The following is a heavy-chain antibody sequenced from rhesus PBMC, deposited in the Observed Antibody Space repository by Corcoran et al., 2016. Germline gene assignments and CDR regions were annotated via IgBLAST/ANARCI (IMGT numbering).Heavy chain of an antibody. J-gene: IGHJ6*01. CDR3: ARAGGFWTGFYGLDS. D-gene: IGHD3-3*01. CDR2: IYGSGGST. CDR1: GGSISSSNW. V-gene: IGHV4-93*01. Sequence: QVQLQESGPAVVKPSETLSLTCAVSGGSISSSNWWSWIRQSPGKGLEWIGGIYGSGGSTEYNPSPKSRVTISKDPSKNQFSLRLSAVTAADTAVYYCARAGGFWTGFYGLDSWGQGVVVTVSS.